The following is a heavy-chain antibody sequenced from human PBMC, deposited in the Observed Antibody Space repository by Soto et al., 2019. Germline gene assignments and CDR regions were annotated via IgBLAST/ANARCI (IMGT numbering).Heavy chain of an antibody. CDR2: INPSGGGT. Sequence: ASVKVSCKASGYTFTAYYIHWVRQAPGQGLEWMGWINPSGGGTKYAQKFQGRVTMTRDTSINTAYMELTRLTSDDTAVYYCARAVHTMIQGVRFRVDQWGQGTLVTVS. CDR3: ARAVHTMIQGVRFRVDQ. V-gene: IGHV1-2*02. J-gene: IGHJ4*02. D-gene: IGHD3-10*01. CDR1: GYTFTAYY.